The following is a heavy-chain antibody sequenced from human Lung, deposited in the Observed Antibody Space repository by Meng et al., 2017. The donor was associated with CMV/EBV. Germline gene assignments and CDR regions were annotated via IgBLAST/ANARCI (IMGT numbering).Heavy chain of an antibody. J-gene: IGHJ4*01. Sequence: SETLSLTCTVPGGSISSSTYYWGWVRQPPGKGLEWFGSIYHSGSTYYNPSLKSRVTISVDTSKNQFSLKLSSVTAADTAVYYCARVGWEHVADDWGQGTLVTVSS. CDR2: IYHSGST. CDR1: GGSISSSTYY. D-gene: IGHD1-26*01. V-gene: IGHV4-39*07. CDR3: ARVGWEHVADD.